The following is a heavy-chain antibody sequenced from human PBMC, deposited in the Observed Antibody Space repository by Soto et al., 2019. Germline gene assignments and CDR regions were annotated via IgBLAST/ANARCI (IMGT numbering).Heavy chain of an antibody. CDR2: ISGFNGNT. CDR3: XXXXXXXGHXSPDFDS. CDR1: GXXXXXXX. J-gene: IGHJ4*02. Sequence: QVQLVQSGAEVKKPGASVKVSCKASGXXXXXXXXXXXRXAPGQGLEWMGWISGFNGNTNYAADLQGRVTMTTDXXTXRXXXXLXXXXXXXXXXXXXXXXXXXXGHXSPDFDSWGQGTLVTVSS. V-gene: IGHV1-18*01.